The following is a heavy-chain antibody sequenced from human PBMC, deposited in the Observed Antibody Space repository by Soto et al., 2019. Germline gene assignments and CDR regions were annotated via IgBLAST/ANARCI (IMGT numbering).Heavy chain of an antibody. CDR3: ARDTVAGSSWYNY. CDR1: VFTFSSYW. D-gene: IGHD6-13*01. CDR2: IKQDGSEK. V-gene: IGHV3-7*05. Sequence: GGSLRLSCAASVFTFSSYWMSWVRQAPGKGLGWVANIKQDGSEKYYVDSVKGRFTISRDNAKNSLYLQMNSLRAEDTAVYYCARDTVAGSSWYNYWGQGTLVTVSS. J-gene: IGHJ4*02.